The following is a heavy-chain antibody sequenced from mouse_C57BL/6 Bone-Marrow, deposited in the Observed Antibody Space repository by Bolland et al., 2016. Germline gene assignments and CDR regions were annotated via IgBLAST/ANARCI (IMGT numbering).Heavy chain of an antibody. V-gene: IGHV1-54*01. CDR3: ARVMGIYVVGFAY. D-gene: IGHD1-1*01. Sequence: NYNEKFKGKATLTADKSSRTAYMQLSSLTSEDSAVYFCARVMGIYVVGFAYWGQGTLV. J-gene: IGHJ3*01.